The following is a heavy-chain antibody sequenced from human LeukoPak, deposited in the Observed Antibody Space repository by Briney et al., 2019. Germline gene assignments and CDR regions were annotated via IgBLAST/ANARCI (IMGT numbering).Heavy chain of an antibody. J-gene: IGHJ3*02. CDR1: GDSVSSNSAA. Sequence: SQTLSLTCAISGDSVSSNSAAWNWIRQSPSRGLEWLGRTYYRSKWYNDYAVSVKSRITINPDTSKNQFSLQLNSVTPEDTAVYYCARDLRNRDGYKSPYDAFDIWGQGTMVTVSS. V-gene: IGHV6-1*01. CDR2: TYYRSKWYN. CDR3: ARDLRNRDGYKSPYDAFDI. D-gene: IGHD5-24*01.